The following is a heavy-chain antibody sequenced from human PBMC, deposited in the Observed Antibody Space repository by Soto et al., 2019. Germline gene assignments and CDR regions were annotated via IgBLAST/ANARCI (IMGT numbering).Heavy chain of an antibody. Sequence: ETLSLTCTVSGDSINSHYWSWVRQPAGKGPEWIGRIYTRGSTDYNPSLKSRVTLSADTSKNQFSLKLRSVTAADTAVYYCARDVSSPYYYYGFDVWGQGTTVTVSS. J-gene: IGHJ6*02. CDR3: ARDVSSPYYYYGFDV. V-gene: IGHV4-4*07. CDR2: IYTRGST. CDR1: GDSINSHY. D-gene: IGHD2-2*01.